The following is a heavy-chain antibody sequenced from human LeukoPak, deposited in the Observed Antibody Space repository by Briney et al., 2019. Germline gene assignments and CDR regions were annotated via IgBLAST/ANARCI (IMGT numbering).Heavy chain of an antibody. J-gene: IGHJ4*02. Sequence: PGGSLRLSCAASGFTFSSYGMHWVRQAPGKGLEWVAFIRYDGSNKYYADSVKGRFTISRDNSKNTLYLQMNSLRAEDTAVYYCAKDYTLVGATTFDYWGQGTLVTVSS. D-gene: IGHD1-26*01. CDR1: GFTFSSYG. CDR2: IRYDGSNK. CDR3: AKDYTLVGATTFDY. V-gene: IGHV3-30*02.